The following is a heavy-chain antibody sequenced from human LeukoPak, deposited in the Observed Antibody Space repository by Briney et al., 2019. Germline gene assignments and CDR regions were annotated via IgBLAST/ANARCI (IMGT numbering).Heavy chain of an antibody. CDR3: ARAPITMGGAFDI. CDR2: IYSGGST. Sequence: GGSLRLSCAASGFTVSSNYMSWVRQAPGKGLEWVSVIYSGGSTYYADSVKGRFTISRDNSKNTLCLQMNSLRAEDTAVYYCARAPITMGGAFDIWGQGTMVTVSS. J-gene: IGHJ3*02. CDR1: GFTVSSNY. V-gene: IGHV3-53*01. D-gene: IGHD3-10*01.